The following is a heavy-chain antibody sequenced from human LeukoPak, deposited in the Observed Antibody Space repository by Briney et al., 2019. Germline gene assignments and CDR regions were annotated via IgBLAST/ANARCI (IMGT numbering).Heavy chain of an antibody. V-gene: IGHV4-59*01. D-gene: IGHD3-10*01. CDR2: IYYSGST. J-gene: IGHJ6*02. Sequence: SETLSLTCTVSGGSISSYYWSWIRQPPGKGLEWIGYIYYSGSTNYNPSLKSRVTISVDTSKNQFSLKLSSVTAADTAVYYCVRGAYYYGSGSYYKDYYYYYGMDVWGQGTTVTVSS. CDR1: GGSISSYY. CDR3: VRGAYYYGSGSYYKDYYYYYGMDV.